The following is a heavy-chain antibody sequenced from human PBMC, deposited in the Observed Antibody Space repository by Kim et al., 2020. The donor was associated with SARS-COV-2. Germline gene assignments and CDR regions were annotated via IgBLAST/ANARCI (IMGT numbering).Heavy chain of an antibody. Sequence: GASLKISCKGSGYSFTSYWIGWVRQMPGKGLEWMGIIYPGDSDTRYSPSFQGQVTISADKSISTAYLQWSSLKASDTAMYYCARLIGRSWSPDAFDIWGQGRMVTGSS. CDR2: IYPGDSDT. CDR3: ARLIGRSWSPDAFDI. D-gene: IGHD6-13*01. V-gene: IGHV5-51*01. J-gene: IGHJ3*02. CDR1: GYSFTSYW.